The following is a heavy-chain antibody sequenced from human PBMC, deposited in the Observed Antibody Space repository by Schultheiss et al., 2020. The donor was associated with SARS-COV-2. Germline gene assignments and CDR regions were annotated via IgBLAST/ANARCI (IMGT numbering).Heavy chain of an antibody. CDR2: FNHRGST. Sequence: SETLSLTCAVYGGSFSGYYWSWIRQPPGKGLEWIGEFNHRGSTNYNSSLKSRVTTSVDTSKNQFSLKLSSVTAADTAVYYCARGSRPRAGGWNFVRWFDPWGQGTLVTVSS. CDR1: GGSFSGYY. V-gene: IGHV4-34*01. D-gene: IGHD1-7*01. J-gene: IGHJ5*02. CDR3: ARGSRPRAGGWNFVRWFDP.